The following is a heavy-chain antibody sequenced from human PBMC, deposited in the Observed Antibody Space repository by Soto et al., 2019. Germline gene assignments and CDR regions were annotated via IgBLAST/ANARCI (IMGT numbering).Heavy chain of an antibody. CDR3: AKDRTIASRNFDS. V-gene: IGHV3-23*01. D-gene: IGHD6-6*01. CDR2: ISGSVGST. CDR1: GFIFSYHG. Sequence: PGGSLRLSCAASGFIFSYHGMHWVRQSPGKGLEWVSSISGSVGSTFYADSVKGRFTISRDNSMNTLYLQMNSLRAEDTAVYYCAKDRTIASRNFDSWGQGALVTAPQ. J-gene: IGHJ4*02.